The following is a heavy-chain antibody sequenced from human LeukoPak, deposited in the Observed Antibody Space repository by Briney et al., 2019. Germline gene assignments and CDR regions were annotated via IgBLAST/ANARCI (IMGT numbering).Heavy chain of an antibody. CDR3: ARPALRYYYGSGSYRGAFDI. V-gene: IGHV4-34*01. CDR1: GGSFSGYY. Sequence: PSETLSLTRAVYGGSFSGYYWSWIRQPPGKGLEWIGEINHSGSTNYNPSLKSRVTISVDTSKNQFSLKLSSVTAADTAVYYCARPALRYYYGSGSYRGAFDIWGQGTMVTVSS. J-gene: IGHJ3*02. CDR2: INHSGST. D-gene: IGHD3-10*01.